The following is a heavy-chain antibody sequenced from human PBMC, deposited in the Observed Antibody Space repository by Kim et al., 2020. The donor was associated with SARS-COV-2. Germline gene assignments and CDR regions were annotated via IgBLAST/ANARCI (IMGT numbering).Heavy chain of an antibody. J-gene: IGHJ3*02. D-gene: IGHD6-19*01. V-gene: IGHV3-7*04. CDR3: ARQGIAVAVLAFDI. Sequence: GYSVKGRFTMSRDNAKNSLYLHMNSLRAEDTAVYYGARQGIAVAVLAFDIWGQGTMVTVSS.